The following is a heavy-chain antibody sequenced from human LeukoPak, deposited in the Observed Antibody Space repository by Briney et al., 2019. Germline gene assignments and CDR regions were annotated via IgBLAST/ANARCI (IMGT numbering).Heavy chain of an antibody. CDR1: GYSFTSYW. Sequence: ESLKISCKGSGYSFTSYWISWVRQMPGKGLEWMGRIDPSDSYTNCSPSFQGHVTISADKSISTAYLQWSSLKASDTAMYYCARFIGYCSSTSCSTWGQGTLVTVSS. CDR2: IDPSDSYT. J-gene: IGHJ5*02. V-gene: IGHV5-10-1*01. D-gene: IGHD2-2*03. CDR3: ARFIGYCSSTSCST.